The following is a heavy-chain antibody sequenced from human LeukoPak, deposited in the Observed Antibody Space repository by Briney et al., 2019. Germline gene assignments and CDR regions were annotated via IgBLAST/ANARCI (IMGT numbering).Heavy chain of an antibody. CDR2: IIPIFGTA. V-gene: IGHV1-69*05. D-gene: IGHD4-23*01. Sequence: ASVKVSCKASGGTFSSYAISWVRQAPGQGLEWMGGIIPIFGTANYAQKFQGRVTITTDESTSTAYMELSSLRSEDTAVYYCARGRVTHPYYYYYMDVWGKGTTVTVSS. J-gene: IGHJ6*03. CDR3: ARGRVTHPYYYYYMDV. CDR1: GGTFSSYA.